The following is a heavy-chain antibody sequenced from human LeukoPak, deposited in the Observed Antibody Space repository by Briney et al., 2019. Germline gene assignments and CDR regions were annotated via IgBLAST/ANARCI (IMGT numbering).Heavy chain of an antibody. CDR3: ARGYAGVRGRYYFDY. V-gene: IGHV4-39*07. CDR2: IYYSGST. Sequence: PGGSLRLSCAASGFTFSSYWMSWVRQPPGKGLEWIGSIYYSGSTYYNPSLKSRVTISVDTSKNQFSLKLGSVTAADTAVYYCARGYAGVRGRYYFDYWGQGTLVTVSS. CDR1: GFTFSSYW. D-gene: IGHD2-15*01. J-gene: IGHJ4*02.